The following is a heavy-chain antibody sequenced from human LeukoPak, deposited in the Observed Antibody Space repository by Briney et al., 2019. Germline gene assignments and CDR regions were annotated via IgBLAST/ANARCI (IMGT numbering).Heavy chain of an antibody. J-gene: IGHJ4*02. CDR1: GFTFDDYA. CDR2: ITSTGGST. Sequence: GGSLRLSCAASGFTFDDYAMSWVRQAPGKGLEWVSAITSTGGSTYYADSVRGRFTISRDNSKNTLYLQMNSLRAEDTAVYYCGNRGPDYYYDYWGQGTLVTVSS. V-gene: IGHV3-23*01. CDR3: GNRGPDYYYDY. D-gene: IGHD3-10*01.